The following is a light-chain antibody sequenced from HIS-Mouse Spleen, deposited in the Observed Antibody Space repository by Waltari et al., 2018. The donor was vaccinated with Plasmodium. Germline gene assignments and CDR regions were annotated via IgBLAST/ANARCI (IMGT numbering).Light chain of an antibody. J-gene: IGLJ1*01. CDR3: QAWDSSTDYV. CDR1: KLGDKY. V-gene: IGLV3-1*01. Sequence: YELTQPPSVSVSPGQTASITRSGDKLGDKYACWYQQKPGQSPVLVIYQDSKRPSGIPERFSGSNSGNTATLTISGTQAMDEADYYCQAWDSSTDYVFGTGTKVTVL. CDR2: QDS.